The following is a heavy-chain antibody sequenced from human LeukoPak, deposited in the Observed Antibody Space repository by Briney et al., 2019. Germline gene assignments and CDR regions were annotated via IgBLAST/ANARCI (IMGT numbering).Heavy chain of an antibody. CDR3: AREVTVVVITPGYFDY. V-gene: IGHV3-48*03. J-gene: IGHJ4*02. Sequence: PGGSLRLSCAASGFTFSSYEMNWVRQAPGKGLEWVSYISSSGSTIYYADSAKGRFTISRDNAKNSLYLEMNSLRAEDTAVYYCAREVTVVVITPGYFDYWGQGTLVTVSS. D-gene: IGHD3-22*01. CDR1: GFTFSSYE. CDR2: ISSSGSTI.